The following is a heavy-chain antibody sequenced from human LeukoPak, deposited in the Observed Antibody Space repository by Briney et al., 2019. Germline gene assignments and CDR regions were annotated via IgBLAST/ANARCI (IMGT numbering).Heavy chain of an antibody. CDR2: TYYRSKWYN. Sequence: SQTLSLTCAISGDSVSSNSAAWNWIRQSPSRGLEWLGRTYYRSKWYNDYAVSVKSRITINPDTSKNQFSLQLNSATPEDTAVYYCAREGRQWELLRSRGAFDYWGQGTLVTVSS. CDR1: GDSVSSNSAA. V-gene: IGHV6-1*01. D-gene: IGHD1-26*01. CDR3: AREGRQWELLRSRGAFDY. J-gene: IGHJ4*02.